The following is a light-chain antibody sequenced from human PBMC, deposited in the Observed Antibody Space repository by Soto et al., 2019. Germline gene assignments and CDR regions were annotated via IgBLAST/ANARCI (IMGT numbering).Light chain of an antibody. CDR1: QSVLYSSNNKKY. CDR3: QQYYSTPQT. J-gene: IGKJ1*01. CDR2: LAS. Sequence: DIVMTQSPDSLAVSLGERATINCKSSQSVLYSSNNKKYLAWYQQKPGQPPKLLIYLASTRESGVPDRFSGSGSGTDFTLTISSRQAEDVAVYYCQQYYSTPQTFGQGTKVESK. V-gene: IGKV4-1*01.